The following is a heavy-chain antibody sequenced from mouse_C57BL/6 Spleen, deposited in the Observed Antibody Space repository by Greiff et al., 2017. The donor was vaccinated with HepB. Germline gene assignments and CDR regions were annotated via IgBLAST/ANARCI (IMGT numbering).Heavy chain of an antibody. CDR2: ISDGGSYT. D-gene: IGHD1-1*01. CDR1: GFTFSSYA. Sequence: EVHLVESGGGLVKPGGSLKLSCAASGFTFSSYAMSWVRQTPEKRLEWVATISDGGSYTYYPDNVKGRFTISRDNAKNNLYLQMSHLKSEDTAMYYCARDPLYYGSSPAWFAYWGQGTLVTVSA. V-gene: IGHV5-4*01. CDR3: ARDPLYYGSSPAWFAY. J-gene: IGHJ3*01.